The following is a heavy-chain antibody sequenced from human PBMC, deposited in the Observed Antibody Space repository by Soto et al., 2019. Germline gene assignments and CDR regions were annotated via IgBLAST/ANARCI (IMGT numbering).Heavy chain of an antibody. CDR3: AAGDSSDTGDH. CDR2: TTAILGTR. J-gene: IGHJ4*02. V-gene: IGHV1-69*13. CDR1: GDTLSHYG. D-gene: IGHD5-18*01. Sequence: ASVKVSCKASGDTLSHYGVSWVRQVPGKGLEWMGGTTAILGTRDYAQKFQGRMTITSDESTTTSYMELNSLTSDHTAVYYCAAGDSSDTGDHWGQGTLVTVSS.